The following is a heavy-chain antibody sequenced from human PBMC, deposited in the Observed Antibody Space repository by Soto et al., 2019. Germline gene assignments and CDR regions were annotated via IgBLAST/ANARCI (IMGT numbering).Heavy chain of an antibody. J-gene: IGHJ4*02. CDR2: ITWNGGST. CDR1: GFTFDDYG. V-gene: IGHV3-20*01. CDR3: ARVSTAYFDILSGYLDY. D-gene: IGHD3-9*01. Sequence: EVQLVESGGGVVRPGGSLRLSCAASGFTFDDYGMSWVRQVPGKGLEWVSGITWNGGSTGYADSVKGRFTISRDNAKNSLFLQMNSLRAEDTALYHCARVSTAYFDILSGYLDYWGQGVPVTVSS.